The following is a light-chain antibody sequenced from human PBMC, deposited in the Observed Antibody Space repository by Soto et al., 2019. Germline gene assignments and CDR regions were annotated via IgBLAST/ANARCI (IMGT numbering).Light chain of an antibody. CDR3: QQYENWPPTT. J-gene: IGKJ5*01. V-gene: IGKV1-12*01. CDR2: AAS. CDR1: RSVSSS. Sequence: IVLTQSPSTVSSSVGDRASISYRASRSVSSSVAWYQQKPGKAPRLLIHAASSLQSRVPARFSGSGSGTEFTLTIGSLQSEDFAIYYCQQYENWPPTTFGQGTRLEI.